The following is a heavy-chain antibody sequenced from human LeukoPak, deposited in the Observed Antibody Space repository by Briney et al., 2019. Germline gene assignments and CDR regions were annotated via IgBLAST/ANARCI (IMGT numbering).Heavy chain of an antibody. V-gene: IGHV3-43D*03. CDR2: ISWDGGST. D-gene: IGHD5-24*01. CDR3: AKGMGYYYMDV. J-gene: IGHJ6*03. CDR1: GFTFDDYA. Sequence: GGSLRLSCAASGFTFDDYAMHWVRQAPGKGLEWVSLISWDGGSTYYADSVKGRFTISRDNSKNSLYLQMNSLRAEDTALYYCAKGMGYYYMDVWGKETTVTVSS.